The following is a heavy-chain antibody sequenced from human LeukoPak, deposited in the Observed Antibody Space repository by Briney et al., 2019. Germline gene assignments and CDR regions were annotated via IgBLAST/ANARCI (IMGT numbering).Heavy chain of an antibody. Sequence: GRSLRLSCAASGFTFDDYAMHWVRQAPGKGLEWVSGISWNSGSIGYADSVKGRFTISRDNAKNSLYLQMNSLRAEDTALYYCAKDIGAVAATGGFDYWGQGTLVTVSS. CDR1: GFTFDDYA. D-gene: IGHD6-19*01. J-gene: IGHJ4*02. CDR2: ISWNSGSI. V-gene: IGHV3-9*01. CDR3: AKDIGAVAATGGFDY.